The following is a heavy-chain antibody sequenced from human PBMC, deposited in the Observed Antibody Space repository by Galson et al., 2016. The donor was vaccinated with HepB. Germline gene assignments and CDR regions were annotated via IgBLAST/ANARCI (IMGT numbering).Heavy chain of an antibody. Sequence: SLRLSCAASGFTFSSYAMTWVRQAPGKGLEWVSAISGSGVSTYYADSVKGRFTISRDSSKNTLYLQMDSLRAEDTALYYCAKGDVALLIAVTGGFDSWGQGTLVTVPS. D-gene: IGHD2-15*01. CDR3: AKGDVALLIAVTGGFDS. CDR1: GFTFSSYA. CDR2: ISGSGVST. V-gene: IGHV3-23*01. J-gene: IGHJ4*02.